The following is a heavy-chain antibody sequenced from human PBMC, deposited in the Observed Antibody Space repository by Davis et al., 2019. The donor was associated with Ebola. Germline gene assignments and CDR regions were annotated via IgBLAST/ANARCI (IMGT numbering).Heavy chain of an antibody. Sequence: GESLKISCVASGFSFSANWMHWVRHGPGKGLDWVSAIHSGGGVTTYADSVKGRFTISRDNAKNTLYLQMNSLRAEDTAVYYCGSPVVAWGQGTLVTVSS. D-gene: IGHD2-15*01. CDR1: GFSFSANW. CDR2: IHSGGGVT. J-gene: IGHJ4*02. V-gene: IGHV3-74*01. CDR3: GSPVVA.